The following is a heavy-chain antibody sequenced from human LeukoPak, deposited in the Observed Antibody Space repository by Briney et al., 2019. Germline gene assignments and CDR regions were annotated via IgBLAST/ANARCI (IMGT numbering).Heavy chain of an antibody. Sequence: PGGSLRLSCAASGFTFSSYGMHWVRQAPGKGLEWVANIKQDGSEKYYVDSVKGRFTISRDNAKNSLYLQMNSLRAADTAVYYCARETLYGDYDPNWFDPWGQGTLVTVSS. CDR1: GFTFSSYG. CDR3: ARETLYGDYDPNWFDP. D-gene: IGHD4-17*01. CDR2: IKQDGSEK. J-gene: IGHJ5*02. V-gene: IGHV3-7*03.